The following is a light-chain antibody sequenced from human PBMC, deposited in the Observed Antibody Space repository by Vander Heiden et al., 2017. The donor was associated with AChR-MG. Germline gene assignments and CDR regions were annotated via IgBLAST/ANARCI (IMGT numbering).Light chain of an antibody. CDR1: QSVSRN. CDR2: GAS. CDR3: QQYNNWSYT. Sequence: EIVMTQSPATLSVSPGERATLSCRASQSVSRNLAWYQQKPGQAPRLLIYGASTRATGIPARFSGSGSGTEFTLTISSLQSEDFAVYYCQQYNNWSYTFGQWTKVEIK. J-gene: IGKJ2*01. V-gene: IGKV3-15*01.